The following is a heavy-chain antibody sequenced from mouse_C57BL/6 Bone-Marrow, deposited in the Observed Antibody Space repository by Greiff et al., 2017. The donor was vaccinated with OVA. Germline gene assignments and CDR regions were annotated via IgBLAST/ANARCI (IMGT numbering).Heavy chain of an antibody. D-gene: IGHD1-1*01. CDR2: INPNNGGT. Sequence: EVQLQQSGPELVKPGASVKISCKASGYTFTDYYMNWVKQSHGKSLEWIGDINPNNGGTSYNQKFKGKATLTVDKSSSTAYMELRSLTSEDSAVYYCARSLLYGSSYYYAMDYWGQGTSVTVSS. J-gene: IGHJ4*01. CDR3: ARSLLYGSSYYYAMDY. V-gene: IGHV1-26*01. CDR1: GYTFTDYY.